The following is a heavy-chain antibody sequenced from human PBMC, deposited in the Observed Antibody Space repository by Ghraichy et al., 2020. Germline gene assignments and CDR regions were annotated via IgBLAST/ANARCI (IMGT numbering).Heavy chain of an antibody. CDR1: GYTFTSYG. CDR2: ISAYNGNT. CDR3: ARAELGYCSSTSCYGPLYFDY. J-gene: IGHJ4*02. V-gene: IGHV1-18*01. Sequence: ASVKVSCKASGYTFTSYGISWVRQAPGQGLEWMGWISAYNGNTNYAQKLQGRVTMTTDTSTSTAYMELRSLRSDDTAVYYCARAELGYCSSTSCYGPLYFDYWGQGTLVTVSS. D-gene: IGHD2-2*01.